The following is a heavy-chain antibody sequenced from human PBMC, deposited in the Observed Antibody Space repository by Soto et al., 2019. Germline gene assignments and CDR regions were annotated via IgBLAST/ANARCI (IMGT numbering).Heavy chain of an antibody. D-gene: IGHD1-26*01. J-gene: IGHJ4*02. Sequence: PGGSLRLSCAASGFTFSSYSMHWVRQAPGKGLEWVSLISWDGGSTYYADSVKGRFTISRDNSKNSLYLQMNSLRTEDTALYYCAKDKGGSSAGAFDYWGQGTLVTVSS. CDR3: AKDKGGSSAGAFDY. CDR2: ISWDGGST. CDR1: GFTFSSYS. V-gene: IGHV3-43*01.